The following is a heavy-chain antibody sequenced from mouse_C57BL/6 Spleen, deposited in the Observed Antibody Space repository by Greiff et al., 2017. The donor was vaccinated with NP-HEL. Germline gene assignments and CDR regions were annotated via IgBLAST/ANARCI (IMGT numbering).Heavy chain of an antibody. CDR3: ARPDYYGSSPAWFAY. J-gene: IGHJ3*01. D-gene: IGHD1-1*01. CDR2: ISSGSSTI. CDR1: GFTFSDYG. Sequence: EVMLVESGGGLVKPGGSLKLSCAASGFTFSDYGMHWVRQAPEKGLEWVAYISSGSSTIYYADTVKGRFTLSRDNAKNTLFLQMTSLRSEDTAMYYCARPDYYGSSPAWFAYWGQGTLVTVSA. V-gene: IGHV5-17*01.